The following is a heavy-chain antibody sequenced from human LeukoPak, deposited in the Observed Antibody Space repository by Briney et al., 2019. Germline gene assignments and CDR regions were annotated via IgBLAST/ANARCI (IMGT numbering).Heavy chain of an antibody. V-gene: IGHV1-2*02. CDR2: INPNSGGT. Sequence: ASVKVSCKASGYTFTGYYMHWVRQAPGQGLEWMGWINPNSGGTNYAQKFQGRVTMTRDTSTSTAYMELSRLRSDDTAVYYCARGWAYYYDSSGHYYFDYWGQGTLVTVSS. CDR3: ARGWAYYYDSSGHYYFDY. CDR1: GYTFTGYY. J-gene: IGHJ4*02. D-gene: IGHD3-22*01.